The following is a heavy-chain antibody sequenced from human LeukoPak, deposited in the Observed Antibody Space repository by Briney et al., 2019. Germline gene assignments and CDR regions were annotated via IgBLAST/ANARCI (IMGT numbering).Heavy chain of an antibody. D-gene: IGHD3-9*01. J-gene: IGHJ3*02. CDR2: MNPNSGNT. V-gene: IGHV1-8*01. Sequence: GASVKVSCKASGYTFTSYDINWVRQATGQGLEWMGWMNPNSGNTGYAQKFQGRVTMTRNTSISTAYMELSSLRSEDTAVYYCARVMSAYYDILTGVGRDAFDIWGQGTMVTVSS. CDR3: ARVMSAYYDILTGVGRDAFDI. CDR1: GYTFTSYD.